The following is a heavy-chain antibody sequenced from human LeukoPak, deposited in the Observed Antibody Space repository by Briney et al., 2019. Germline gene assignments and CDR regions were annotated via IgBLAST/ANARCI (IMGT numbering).Heavy chain of an antibody. CDR3: ARRGPGYDILIGKRDPQDPFDY. Sequence: RSSETLSLTCTVSGGSISSSSYYWGWLRQPQGKGLEWIGRIYYSGSTYYNPSLKSRITISVDTSKNQFSLKLSSVPAADTAVYYCARRGPGYDILIGKRDPQDPFDYWGQGTLVTVSS. CDR1: GGSISSSSYY. J-gene: IGHJ4*02. V-gene: IGHV4-39*01. CDR2: IYYSGST. D-gene: IGHD3-9*01.